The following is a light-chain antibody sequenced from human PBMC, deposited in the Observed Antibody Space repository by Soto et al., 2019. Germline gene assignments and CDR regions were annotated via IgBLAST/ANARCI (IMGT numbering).Light chain of an antibody. J-gene: IGKJ5*01. CDR3: QQRSNWPPIT. CDR1: QSVTSSY. V-gene: IGKV3D-20*02. CDR2: GAS. Sequence: DIVLTQSPGTLSLSPGERATLSCRAIQSVTSSYLAWYQQKPGQAPRLLIYGASIRATGIPDRLSGSGSGTDFTLTISRLEPEDFAVYYCQQRSNWPPITFGQGTRLEIK.